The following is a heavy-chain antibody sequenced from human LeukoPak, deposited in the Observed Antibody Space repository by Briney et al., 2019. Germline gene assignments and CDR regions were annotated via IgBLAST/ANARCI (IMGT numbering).Heavy chain of an antibody. Sequence: PGGSLRLSCAASGFTLSSYWMSWVREAPGKGLECVANIKQDGSEKYYVDSVKGRFTISRDNAKNSLYLQMNSLRAEDTAVYYCARDPGAGYFDYWGQGTLVTVSS. V-gene: IGHV3-7*01. J-gene: IGHJ4*02. D-gene: IGHD1-26*01. CDR1: GFTLSSYW. CDR3: ARDPGAGYFDY. CDR2: IKQDGSEK.